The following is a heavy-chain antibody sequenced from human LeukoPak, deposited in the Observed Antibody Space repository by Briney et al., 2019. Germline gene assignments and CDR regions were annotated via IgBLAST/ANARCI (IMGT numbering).Heavy chain of an antibody. J-gene: IGHJ4*02. CDR2: IRYDESNK. CDR1: GFTFSSYG. D-gene: IGHD3-22*01. V-gene: IGHV3-30*02. Sequence: GGSLRLSCAASGFTFSSYGMHWVRQAPGKGLEWVAFIRYDESNKYYADSVKGRFTISRDNSKNTLYLQMNSLRAEDTAVYYCARDARYYYDSSGYYDQYYFDYWGQGTLVTVSS. CDR3: ARDARYYYDSSGYYDQYYFDY.